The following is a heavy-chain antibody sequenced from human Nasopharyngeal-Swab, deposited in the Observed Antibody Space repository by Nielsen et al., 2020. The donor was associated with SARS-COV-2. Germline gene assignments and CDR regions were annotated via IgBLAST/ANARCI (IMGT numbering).Heavy chain of an antibody. CDR2: ISSSSSYI. V-gene: IGHV3-21*01. Sequence: WIRQPPGKGLEWVSSISSSSSYIYYADSVKGRFTISRDNAKNSLYLQMNSLRAEDTAVYYCARLQWLGTDIDAFDIWGQGTMVTVSS. J-gene: IGHJ3*02. CDR3: ARLQWLGTDIDAFDI. D-gene: IGHD6-19*01.